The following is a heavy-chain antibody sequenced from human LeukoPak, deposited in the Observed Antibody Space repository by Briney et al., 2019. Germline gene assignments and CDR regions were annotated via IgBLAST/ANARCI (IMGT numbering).Heavy chain of an antibody. J-gene: IGHJ6*02. D-gene: IGHD3-3*01. CDR2: IKRHGSPK. CDR3: ARENVESNGMDV. Sequence: GGSLRLSCAASGFTFSNYWMSWIRQAPGEGREGVANIKRHGSPKYYVDSVRGRFTISRDNAKNSLYLQMNSLRVGDTAVYFCARENVESNGMDVWGQGTTVTVSS. V-gene: IGHV3-7*01. CDR1: GFTFSNYW.